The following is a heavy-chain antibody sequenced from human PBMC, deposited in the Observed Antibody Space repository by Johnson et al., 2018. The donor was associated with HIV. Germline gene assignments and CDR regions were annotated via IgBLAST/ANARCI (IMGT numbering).Heavy chain of an antibody. D-gene: IGHD6-13*01. CDR2: ITWNGGST. J-gene: IGHJ3*02. CDR3: SKDRSSWYLETNDAFDM. V-gene: IGHV3-20*04. CDR1: GFTFDDYG. Sequence: VQLVESGGGLVQPGGSLRLSCAPSGFTFDDYGISWVRQVPGKGLEWVSGITWNGGSTGYADSVKGRFTMARDNTKNTLYQQMASLRAEDTAVYYCSKDRSSWYLETNDAFDMWGQGTVVTVSS.